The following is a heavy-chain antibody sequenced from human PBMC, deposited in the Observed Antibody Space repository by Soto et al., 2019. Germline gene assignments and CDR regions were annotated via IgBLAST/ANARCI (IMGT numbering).Heavy chain of an antibody. CDR3: ARLGCSGGSCYSLIALMDV. CDR2: INAGNEQT. CDR1: GYTFSYYA. D-gene: IGHD2-15*01. J-gene: IGHJ6*02. V-gene: IGHV1-3*01. Sequence: ASVKVSCKASGYTFSYYAMHWVRQAPGQRLEWMGWINAGNEQTKYAPQFQGRITISRDTFASTAYLEMSSLTSEDTAVYYCARLGCSGGSCYSLIALMDVWGQGTTVTVSS.